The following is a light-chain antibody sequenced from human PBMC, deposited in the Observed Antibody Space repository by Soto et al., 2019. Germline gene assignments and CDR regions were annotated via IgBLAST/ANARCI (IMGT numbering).Light chain of an antibody. Sequence: EIVLTQSPGTLSLSPGERATLSCRASQSVSSSYLAWYQQKPGQAPRLLIYGASSRATGIPDRFSGSGPGTDFTLTISRLEPEDFAVYYCQQYGSSPGTFGQGTKVDI. V-gene: IGKV3-20*01. CDR1: QSVSSSY. CDR2: GAS. CDR3: QQYGSSPGT. J-gene: IGKJ1*01.